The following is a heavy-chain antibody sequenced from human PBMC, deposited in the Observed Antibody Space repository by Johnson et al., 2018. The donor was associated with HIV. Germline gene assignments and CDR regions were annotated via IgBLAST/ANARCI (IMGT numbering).Heavy chain of an antibody. CDR3: ARDSRISLIVVVSRGGFDI. CDR1: GFPFSDYY. Sequence: QVQLVESGGGLVKPGGSLRLSCAASGFPFSDYYMTWIRQTPGKGLEWVAVISYDGSNKYYADSVKGRFTISRDNSKNTLYLQMNSLRVEDTAVYYCARDSRISLIVVVSRGGFDIWGQGTMVTVSS. J-gene: IGHJ3*02. V-gene: IGHV3-30-3*01. D-gene: IGHD3-22*01. CDR2: ISYDGSNK.